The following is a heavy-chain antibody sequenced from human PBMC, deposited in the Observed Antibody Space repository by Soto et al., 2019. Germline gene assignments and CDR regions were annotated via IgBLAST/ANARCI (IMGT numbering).Heavy chain of an antibody. J-gene: IGHJ4*02. CDR2: IFYSGNTNY. CDR1: GGSINNYY. CDR3: ARHASFADYFDY. Sequence: SETLSLTCTVSGGSINNYYWSWIRQPPGKGLEWIGYIFYSGNTNYNYNPSLRSRVTISLDMSKNQFSLRLTSVIAADTAVYYCARHASFADYFDYWGQGTLVTVSS. D-gene: IGHD1-26*01. V-gene: IGHV4-59*08.